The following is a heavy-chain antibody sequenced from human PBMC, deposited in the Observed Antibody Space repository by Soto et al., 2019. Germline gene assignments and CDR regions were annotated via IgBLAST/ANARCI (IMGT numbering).Heavy chain of an antibody. Sequence: QVQLQESGPGLVRPSETLSLTCTVSGASLTSGSYYWSWVRQPPGKGLEWIAYIYRSGSTNYNPCLKSRATISVDTSKNQFSLRLTSVTPADTAMYYCARWKYSYADLPGDWFDSWGQGTLVTVSS. J-gene: IGHJ5*01. CDR3: ARWKYSYADLPGDWFDS. CDR1: GASLTSGSYY. V-gene: IGHV4-61*01. D-gene: IGHD3-16*01. CDR2: IYRSGST.